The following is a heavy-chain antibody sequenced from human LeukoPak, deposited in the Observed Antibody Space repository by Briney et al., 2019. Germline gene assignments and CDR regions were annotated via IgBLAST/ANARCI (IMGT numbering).Heavy chain of an antibody. V-gene: IGHV4-61*05. CDR1: GGSISSSTYY. Sequence: PSETLSLTCTVSGGSISSSTYYWGWIRQPPGKGLEWIGYIYYSGSTNYNPSLKSRVTISVDTSKNQFSLKLSSVTAVDTAVYYCARGGYYDSSGFPVDYWGQGTLITVSS. CDR2: IYYSGST. CDR3: ARGGYYDSSGFPVDY. J-gene: IGHJ4*02. D-gene: IGHD3-22*01.